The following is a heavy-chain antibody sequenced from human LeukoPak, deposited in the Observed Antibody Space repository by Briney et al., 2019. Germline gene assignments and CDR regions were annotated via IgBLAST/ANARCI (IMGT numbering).Heavy chain of an antibody. CDR2: MNPNSGNT. J-gene: IGHJ5*02. Sequence: ASVKVSCKASGYTFTSYDINWVRQATGQGLEWMGWMNPNSGNTGYVQKFQGRVTMTRNTSISTAYMELSSLRSEDTAVYYCARDRSIAARPAPGWFDPWGQGTLVTVSS. CDR3: ARDRSIAARPAPGWFDP. V-gene: IGHV1-8*01. D-gene: IGHD6-6*01. CDR1: GYTFTSYD.